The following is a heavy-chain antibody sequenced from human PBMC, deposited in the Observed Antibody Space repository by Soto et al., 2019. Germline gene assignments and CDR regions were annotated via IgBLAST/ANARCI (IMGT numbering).Heavy chain of an antibody. CDR2: IYSGGST. CDR3: ARGDSYFDF. CDR1: GFSVSGNF. J-gene: IGHJ4*02. V-gene: IGHV3-66*01. Sequence: EVQLVESGGGLVQPGGSLRISCAASGFSVSGNFMSWVRQAPGKGLEWVSIIYSGGSTYYADSVKGRFIISRDTSKNMLYLQMNSLRVEDTAMYYCARGDSYFDFWGQGTQVTVSS.